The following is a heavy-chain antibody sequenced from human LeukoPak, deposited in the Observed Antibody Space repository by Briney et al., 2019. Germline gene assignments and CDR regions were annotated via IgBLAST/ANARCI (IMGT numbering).Heavy chain of an antibody. CDR1: GGSIISYY. J-gene: IGHJ4*02. Sequence: SETLSLTCTVSGGSIISYYWSWIRQPPGKGLEWIGYIYSSGSTNYNPSLKSRVTISVDTSKNQFSLKLSSVTAADTAVYYCARVPYSSGHPLHYWGQGTLVTVPS. V-gene: IGHV4-59*01. D-gene: IGHD6-19*01. CDR3: ARVPYSSGHPLHY. CDR2: IYSSGST.